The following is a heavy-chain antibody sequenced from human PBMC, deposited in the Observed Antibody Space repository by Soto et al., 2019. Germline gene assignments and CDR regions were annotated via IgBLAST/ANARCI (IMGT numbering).Heavy chain of an antibody. CDR1: GVSSSSWA. CDR3: AKDLGLTIQNWFDP. J-gene: IGHJ5*02. D-gene: IGHD3-3*01. CDR2: ISGSGGST. V-gene: IGHV3-23*01. Sequence: GVSLRLSCAVGGVSSSSWAMSWVRQAPGKGLEWVSAISGSGGSTYYADSVKGRFTISRDNSKNTLYLQMNSLRAEDTAVYYCAKDLGLTIQNWFDPWGQGTLVTVSS.